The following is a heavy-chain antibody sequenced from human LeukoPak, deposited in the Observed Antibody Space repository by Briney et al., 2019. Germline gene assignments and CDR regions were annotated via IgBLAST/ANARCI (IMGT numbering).Heavy chain of an antibody. J-gene: IGHJ4*02. D-gene: IGHD3-22*01. V-gene: IGHV3-21*01. CDR1: GFTFSSYS. CDR3: ARVGDSSGYYSFDY. Sequence: GGSLRLSCAASGFTFSSYSMNWVRQAPGKGLEWVSSISSSSSYIYYAGSVKGRFTISRDNAKNSLYLQMNSLRAEDTAVYYCARVGDSSGYYSFDYWGQGTLVTVSS. CDR2: ISSSSSYI.